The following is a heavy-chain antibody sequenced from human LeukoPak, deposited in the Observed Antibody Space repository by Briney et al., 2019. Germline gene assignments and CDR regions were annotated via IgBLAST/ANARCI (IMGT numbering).Heavy chain of an antibody. V-gene: IGHV3-48*02. CDR2: ISSSSSTI. J-gene: IGHJ4*02. D-gene: IGHD3-10*01. Sequence: GGSLRLYCAASGFTFSSYSMNWVRQAPGKGLEWVSYISSSSSTIYYADSVKGRFTISRDNDKNSLYLQMNSLRDEDTAVYYCARGYTMVRGVIFDYWGQGTLVTVSS. CDR1: GFTFSSYS. CDR3: ARGYTMVRGVIFDY.